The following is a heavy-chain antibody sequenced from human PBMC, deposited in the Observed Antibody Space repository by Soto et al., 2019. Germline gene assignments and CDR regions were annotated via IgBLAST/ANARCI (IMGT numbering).Heavy chain of an antibody. Sequence: QVQLVESGGGVVQPGRSLRLSCAASGFTFSSYGMHWVRQAPGKGLEWVAVISYDGSNKYYADSVKGRFTISRDNSKNTLYLQMNSLRAEDTAVYYCAKQSGFVAAAGSDFDYWGQGTLVTVSS. CDR1: GFTFSSYG. V-gene: IGHV3-30*18. CDR2: ISYDGSNK. J-gene: IGHJ4*02. D-gene: IGHD6-13*01. CDR3: AKQSGFVAAAGSDFDY.